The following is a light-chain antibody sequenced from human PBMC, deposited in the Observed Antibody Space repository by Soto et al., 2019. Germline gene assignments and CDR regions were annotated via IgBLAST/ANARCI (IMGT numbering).Light chain of an antibody. CDR3: MHSVQLPPN. CDR1: QSLLHTNGKTF. V-gene: IGKV2D-29*01. CDR2: EVS. J-gene: IGKJ5*01. Sequence: DIVMTQTPLSLSVTPGQPASISCKSSQSLLHTNGKTFLFWHLQKPAQPPQVLIYEVSNRLSGVPDGVSGSGSGTDCTLQISRVEAEDVGIYYCMHSVQLPPNFGQGTRLEI.